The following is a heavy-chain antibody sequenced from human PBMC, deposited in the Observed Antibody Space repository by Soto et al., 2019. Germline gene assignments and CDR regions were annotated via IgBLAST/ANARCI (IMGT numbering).Heavy chain of an antibody. D-gene: IGHD3-3*01. Sequence: QITLKESGPTLVKPTQTLTRTCTFSGFSLDTSGVGVGWIRQPPGKALEWLTLIYWDDDKRYSPSLRSRLTIAKDTSKNQVVLTMTNMDPVDTATYYCSHMESRVASYGMDVWGQGTTVTVSS. J-gene: IGHJ6*02. CDR1: GFSLDTSGVG. V-gene: IGHV2-5*02. CDR3: SHMESRVASYGMDV. CDR2: IYWDDDK.